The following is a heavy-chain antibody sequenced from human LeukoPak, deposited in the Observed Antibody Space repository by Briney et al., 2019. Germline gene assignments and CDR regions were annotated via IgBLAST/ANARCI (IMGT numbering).Heavy chain of an antibody. CDR3: AVRQARYYYDSSGYYT. D-gene: IGHD3-22*01. Sequence: KPSETLSLTCAVYGGSFSGYYWSWIRQPPGKGLEWIGEINHSGSTNYNPSLKSRVTISVDTSKNQFSLKLSSVTAADTAVYYCAVRQARYYYDSSGYYTWGQGTLVTVSS. CDR2: INHSGST. CDR1: GGSFSGYY. V-gene: IGHV4-34*01. J-gene: IGHJ5*02.